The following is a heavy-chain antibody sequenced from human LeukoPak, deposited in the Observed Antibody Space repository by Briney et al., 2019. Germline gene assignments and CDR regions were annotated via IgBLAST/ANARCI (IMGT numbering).Heavy chain of an antibody. D-gene: IGHD2-15*01. CDR1: SGSISSTNYC. V-gene: IGHV4-39*07. CDR3: ARASCGGGTCYDSRGWFDP. Sequence: SETLSLTCTVSSGSISSTNYCWGWIRQPPGKGLEWIGNIYFSGSTYCKQSLKSRVTISVDTSKNQFSLKLRSVTAADTAVYYCARASCGGGTCYDSRGWFDPWGQGTLVTVSS. J-gene: IGHJ5*02. CDR2: IYFSGST.